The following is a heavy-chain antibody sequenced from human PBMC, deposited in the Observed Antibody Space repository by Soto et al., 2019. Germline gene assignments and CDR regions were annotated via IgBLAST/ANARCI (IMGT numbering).Heavy chain of an antibody. Sequence: QVQLQQWGAGLLKPSETLSLTCAVYGGSFSGYYWSWIRQPPGKGLEWIGEINHSGSTNYNPSLKSRVTISVDTSKNQFSLKLSSVTAADTAVYYCVIPTEMATNGTNYYYYGMDVWGQGTTVTVSS. CDR1: GGSFSGYY. CDR2: INHSGST. CDR3: VIPTEMATNGTNYYYYGMDV. D-gene: IGHD5-12*01. J-gene: IGHJ6*02. V-gene: IGHV4-34*01.